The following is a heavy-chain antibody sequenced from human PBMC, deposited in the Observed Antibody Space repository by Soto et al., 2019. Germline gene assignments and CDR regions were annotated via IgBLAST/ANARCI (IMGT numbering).Heavy chain of an antibody. Sequence: SETLSLTCTVSGGSISSYYWSWIRQPPGKGLEWIGYIYYRGSTNYNPSLKSRVTISVDTSKNKFSLKLSSVTAADTAVYYCAHLKLETRAQYYFDYWGQGTLVTVSS. CDR2: IYYRGST. CDR3: AHLKLETRAQYYFDY. V-gene: IGHV4-59*08. D-gene: IGHD1-1*01. J-gene: IGHJ4*02. CDR1: GGSISSYY.